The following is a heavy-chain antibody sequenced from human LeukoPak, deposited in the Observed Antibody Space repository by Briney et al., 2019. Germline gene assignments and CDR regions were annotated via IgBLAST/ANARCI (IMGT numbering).Heavy chain of an antibody. CDR1: GFNVSDNY. D-gene: IGHD4-23*01. Sequence: GGSLRLSCAVSGFNVSDNYMSWVRQAPGKGLEWVSLIYSGETTLYADSVKGRFTISRDISKNTLYLQMNSLGAGDTAMYYCARRAGGYSHPYDYWGQGILVTVSS. V-gene: IGHV3-53*01. CDR2: IYSGETT. J-gene: IGHJ4*02. CDR3: ARRAGGYSHPYDY.